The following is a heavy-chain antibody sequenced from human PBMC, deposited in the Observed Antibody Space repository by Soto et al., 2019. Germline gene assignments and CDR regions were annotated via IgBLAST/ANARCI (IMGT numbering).Heavy chain of an antibody. D-gene: IGHD3-10*01. CDR2: VHHSWGS. CDR1: GGSISSYY. Sequence: QVQLQESGPGLVKPSETLSLSCTVSGGSISSYYWSWIRQSPGKRMEWIGYVHHSWGSSYNPSLRSRVAISLDTSKSQFSLKVTSVTATDTAVYYCARQGFGPLHGLVDVWGQGTTVTVSS. CDR3: ARQGFGPLHGLVDV. J-gene: IGHJ6*02. V-gene: IGHV4-59*08.